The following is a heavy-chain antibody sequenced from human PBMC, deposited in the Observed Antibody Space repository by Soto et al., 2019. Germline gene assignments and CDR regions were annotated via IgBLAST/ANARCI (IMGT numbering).Heavy chain of an antibody. V-gene: IGHV3-23*01. J-gene: IGHJ6*03. Sequence: GGSLRLSCAASGFTFSSYAMSWVRQAPGKGLEWVSAISGSGGSTYYADAVKGRFTISGDNSKNTLYLQMTSLRAEDTAVYYGAKPSMVRGVISANYYYYMDVWGKGTTVTISS. CDR3: AKPSMVRGVISANYYYYMDV. D-gene: IGHD3-10*01. CDR1: GFTFSSYA. CDR2: ISGSGGST.